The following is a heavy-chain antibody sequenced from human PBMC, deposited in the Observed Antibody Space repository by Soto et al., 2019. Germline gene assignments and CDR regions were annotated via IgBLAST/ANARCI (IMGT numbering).Heavy chain of an antibody. CDR3: ARAIAVAGPVSYFYH. Sequence: EVQLVESGGGLVKPGGSLRLSCAASGFTFSSYSMNWVRQAPGKGLEWGSSISSSSSYIYDADSVKDRFTISRDNAKNTRYLQRNSLRAEYTTVDYCARAIAVAGPVSYFYHCGQGTLITISS. CDR1: GFTFSSYS. V-gene: IGHV3-21*01. D-gene: IGHD6-19*01. J-gene: IGHJ4*02. CDR2: ISSSSSYI.